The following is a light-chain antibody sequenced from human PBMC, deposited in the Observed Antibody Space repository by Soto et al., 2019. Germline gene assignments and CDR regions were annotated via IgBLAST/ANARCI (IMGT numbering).Light chain of an antibody. V-gene: IGKV3-20*01. J-gene: IGKJ5*01. Sequence: EIVLTRSPGTLSLSPGERATLSCRASQSVSSSYLAWYQQKPGQAPRLLFYGASSRATGIPDRFSGSGSGTDFPLTISRLEPEDVAVYYCQQYGSSPFGQGTRLEIK. CDR1: QSVSSSY. CDR3: QQYGSSP. CDR2: GAS.